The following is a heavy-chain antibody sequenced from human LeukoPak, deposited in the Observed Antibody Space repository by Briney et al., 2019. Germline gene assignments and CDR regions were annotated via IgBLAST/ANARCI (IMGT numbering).Heavy chain of an antibody. CDR3: AREGAQESGYYYDSSGSRDAFDI. D-gene: IGHD3-22*01. CDR1: GGTFSSYA. Sequence: GASVKVSCKASGGTFSSYAISWVRQARGQGLEWMGRIIPIFGTANYAQKFQGRVTITADESTSTAYMELSSLRSEDTAVYYCAREGAQESGYYYDSSGSRDAFDIWGLGTMVTVSS. J-gene: IGHJ3*02. V-gene: IGHV1-69*13. CDR2: IIPIFGTA.